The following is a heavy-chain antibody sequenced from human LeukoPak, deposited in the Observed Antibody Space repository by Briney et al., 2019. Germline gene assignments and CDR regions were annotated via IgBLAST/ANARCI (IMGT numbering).Heavy chain of an antibody. CDR2: IYYSGST. Sequence: SETLSLTCTVSGGSISSSSYYWGWIRQPPRKGLEWIGSIYYSGSTYYNPSLKSRVTISVDTSKNQFSLKLSSVTAADTAVYYCARAWFGELPFDYWGQGTLVTVSS. D-gene: IGHD3-10*01. J-gene: IGHJ4*02. CDR3: ARAWFGELPFDY. V-gene: IGHV4-39*07. CDR1: GGSISSSSYY.